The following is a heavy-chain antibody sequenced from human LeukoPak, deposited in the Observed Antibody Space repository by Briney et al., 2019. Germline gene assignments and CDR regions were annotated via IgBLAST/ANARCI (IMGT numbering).Heavy chain of an antibody. CDR3: AKDWGNWGYGYYFDH. CDR1: GFTFSTYG. CDR2: ISYDGSNK. Sequence: AGTLRLSCAASGFTFSTYGMHWVRQAPGKGLEWVAVISYDGSNKYYADSVKGRFTISRDNSKNTLYLQMNSLRAEDTAVYYCAKDWGNWGYGYYFDHWAREPWSPSLQ. V-gene: IGHV3-30*18. D-gene: IGHD7-27*01. J-gene: IGHJ4*02.